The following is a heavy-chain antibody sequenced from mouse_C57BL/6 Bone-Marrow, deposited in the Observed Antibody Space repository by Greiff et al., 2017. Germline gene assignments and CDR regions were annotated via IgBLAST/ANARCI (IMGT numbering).Heavy chain of an antibody. CDR1: GYTFTSYW. J-gene: IGHJ4*01. CDR3: GNYYAMDY. V-gene: IGHV1-55*01. CDR2: IYPGSGST. Sequence: VQLQQPGAELVKPGASVKMSCKASGYTFTSYWITWVKQRPGQGLEWIGDIYPGSGSTNYNEKFKGKATLTVDTSSSTAYMQLSILTSEDAAVYYCGNYYAMDYWGQGTSVIVSS.